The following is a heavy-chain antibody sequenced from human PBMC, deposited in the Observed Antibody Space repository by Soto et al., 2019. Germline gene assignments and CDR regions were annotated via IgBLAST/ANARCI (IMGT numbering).Heavy chain of an antibody. CDR3: ARDQRGHNYGPFDY. Sequence: PGGSLRLSCAASGFIFNTYTMHWVRQAPGKGLEWVALISFDGNSEYSADSVKGRFTISRDNSKNMLYLQMSSLRVEDTAMYFCARDQRGHNYGPFDYWGQGTLVTVSS. CDR1: GFIFNTYT. CDR2: ISFDGNSE. D-gene: IGHD5-18*01. V-gene: IGHV3-30-3*01. J-gene: IGHJ4*02.